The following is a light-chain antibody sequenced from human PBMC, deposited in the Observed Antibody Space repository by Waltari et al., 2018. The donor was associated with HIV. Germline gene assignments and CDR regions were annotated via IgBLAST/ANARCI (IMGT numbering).Light chain of an antibody. J-gene: IGLJ1*01. Sequence: QSALTQPSSVSVSPGQSVTISCIGNSSHVGSYHLVSWYQQHPGKAPKLMIYEGSKRPSGVSNRFSGSKSGNTASLTISGLQAEDEADYYCCSYAGSSTLVFGTGTKVTVL. V-gene: IGLV2-23*01. CDR3: CSYAGSSTLV. CDR2: EGS. CDR1: SSHVGSYHL.